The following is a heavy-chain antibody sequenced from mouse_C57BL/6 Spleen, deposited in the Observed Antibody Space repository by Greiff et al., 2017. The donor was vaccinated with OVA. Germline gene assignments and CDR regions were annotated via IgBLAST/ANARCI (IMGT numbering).Heavy chain of an antibody. CDR2: IDPETGGT. Sequence: QVQLQQSGAELVRPGASVTLSCKASGYTFTDYEMHWVKQTPVHGLEWIGAIDPETGGTAYNQKFKGKAILTADKSSSTAYMELRSLTSEDSAGYYCTGDAYYFDYWGQGTTLTVSS. CDR3: TGDAYYFDY. CDR1: GYTFTDYE. V-gene: IGHV1-15*01. J-gene: IGHJ2*01. D-gene: IGHD3-3*01.